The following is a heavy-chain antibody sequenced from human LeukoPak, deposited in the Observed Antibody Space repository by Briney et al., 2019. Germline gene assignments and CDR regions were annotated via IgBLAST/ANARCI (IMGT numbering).Heavy chain of an antibody. J-gene: IGHJ4*02. Sequence: SVKVSCKASGGAFSNFAISWVRQAPGQGLEWMGGVIPIFGTANYAQRFQGRVTITADESTSIVYMELSSLRSEDTAVYYCATVGRRGEFDYWGQGTLVTVSS. D-gene: IGHD3-16*01. V-gene: IGHV1-69*13. CDR2: VIPIFGTA. CDR1: GGAFSNFA. CDR3: ATVGRRGEFDY.